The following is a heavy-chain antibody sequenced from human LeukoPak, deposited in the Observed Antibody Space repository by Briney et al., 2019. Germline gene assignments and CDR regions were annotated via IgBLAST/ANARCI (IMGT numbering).Heavy chain of an antibody. CDR1: GYTFTSYG. D-gene: IGHD4-17*01. CDR3: ARDTVTYGAHRFVP. J-gene: IGHJ5*02. V-gene: IGHV1-18*01. Sequence: GASVKLSCTASGYTFTSYGISWVRHGPGQGLERMGWISAYNGNTNYAQKLQGRVTMTTDTSTSTAYMELRSLRSDDTAVYYCARDTVTYGAHRFVPWGQGTLVSVSS. CDR2: ISAYNGNT.